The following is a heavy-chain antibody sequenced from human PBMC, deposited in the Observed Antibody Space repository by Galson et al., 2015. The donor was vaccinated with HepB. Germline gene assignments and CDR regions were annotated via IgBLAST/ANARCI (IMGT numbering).Heavy chain of an antibody. Sequence: SVKVSCKASGGTFSIYVLSWVRQAPGQGLEWMGGIVPNVGRPNYGQKFQGRVTITADESTSTTYMELTNLRYEDTAVYYCAGKAGLNSGNYYILDYWGQGTLVTVSS. CDR3: AGKAGLNSGNYYILDY. CDR2: IVPNVGRP. J-gene: IGHJ4*02. D-gene: IGHD3-10*01. V-gene: IGHV1-69*13. CDR1: GGTFSIYV.